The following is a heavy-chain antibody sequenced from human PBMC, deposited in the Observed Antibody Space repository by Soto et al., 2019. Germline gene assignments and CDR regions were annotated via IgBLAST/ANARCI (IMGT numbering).Heavy chain of an antibody. V-gene: IGHV1-46*01. D-gene: IGHD3-16*01. CDR3: ARERGGKNRRHDRSFDY. CDR1: GYTFTSYY. Sequence: ASVKVSCKASGYTFTSYYMHWVRQAPGQGLEWMGIINPSGGSTSYAQKFQGRVTMTRDTSTSTVYMELSSLRSEDTAVYYCARERGGKNRRHDRSFDYWGQGTLVTVSS. CDR2: INPSGGST. J-gene: IGHJ4*02.